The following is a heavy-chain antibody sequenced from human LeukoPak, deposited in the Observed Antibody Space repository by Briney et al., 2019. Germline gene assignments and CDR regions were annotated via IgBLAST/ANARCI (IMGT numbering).Heavy chain of an antibody. CDR3: ARVVNHFVSSSYYYYFGY. J-gene: IGHJ4*02. Sequence: PSGALSLTCVVSGYSISSGYFWGWVPQPPGEGPEWVVSLYHSGSTYYDPSVKSRVTISVDTSKNQFSLKLSSVTAADTAVYYCARVVNHFVSSSYYYYFGYWGQGTLVTASS. D-gene: IGHD3-22*01. V-gene: IGHV4-38-2*01. CDR2: LYHSGST. CDR1: GYSISSGYF.